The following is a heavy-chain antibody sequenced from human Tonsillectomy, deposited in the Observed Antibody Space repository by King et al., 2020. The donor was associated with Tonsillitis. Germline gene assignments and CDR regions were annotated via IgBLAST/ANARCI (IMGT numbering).Heavy chain of an antibody. CDR2: IDWDDDK. Sequence: VTLKESGPALVKPTQTLTLTCTFSGFSLSTSGMCVSWIRQPPGKALEWLARIDWDDDKYYSTSLKTRLTISKDTSKNQVVLTMTNMDPVDTATYYCARIPSSGYLEDYWGQGTLVTVSS. CDR1: GFSLSTSGMC. J-gene: IGHJ4*02. CDR3: ARIPSSGYLEDY. D-gene: IGHD3-22*01. V-gene: IGHV2-70*11.